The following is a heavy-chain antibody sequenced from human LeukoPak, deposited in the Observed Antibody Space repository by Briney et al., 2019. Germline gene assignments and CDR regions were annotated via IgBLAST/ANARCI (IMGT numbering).Heavy chain of an antibody. CDR2: TYHSGST. CDR3: ATRANIVVVVAATEGAFDI. V-gene: IGHV4-38-2*02. J-gene: IGHJ3*02. D-gene: IGHD2-15*01. Sequence: PSETLSLTCTVSGYSISSGYYWGWIRQPPGKGLEWIGSTYHSGSTYYNPSLKSRVTISVDTSKNQFSLKLSSVTAADTAVYYCATRANIVVVVAATEGAFDIWGQGTMVTVSS. CDR1: GYSISSGYY.